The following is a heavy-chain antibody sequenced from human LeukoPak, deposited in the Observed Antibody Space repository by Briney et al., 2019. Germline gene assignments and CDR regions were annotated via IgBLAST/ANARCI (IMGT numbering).Heavy chain of an antibody. J-gene: IGHJ6*02. CDR1: GYNFISYY. V-gene: IGHV1-46*01. CDR2: INPSGGST. D-gene: IGHD2-8*01. Sequence: ASVKVSCKASGYNFISYYMHWVRQAPGRGLEWMGIINPSGGSTSYAQKFQDRVSMTRDTSTSTVYMELSSLKSEDTAVYYCAREDVVLVDAVRYYYYGMDVWGQGTTVTVSS. CDR3: AREDVVLVDAVRYYYYGMDV.